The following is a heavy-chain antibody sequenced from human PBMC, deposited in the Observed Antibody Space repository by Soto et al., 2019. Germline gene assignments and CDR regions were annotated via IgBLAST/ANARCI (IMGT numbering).Heavy chain of an antibody. J-gene: IGHJ4*02. V-gene: IGHV1-18*01. D-gene: IGHD2-15*01. CDR1: GYTFINYG. CDR3: ARDRGRSCSGGTCPFDS. Sequence: QVQLVQSGAEVKKPGASVKVSCKSSGYTFINYGITWVRQAPGQGLEWMGWISGYDGNTNYAPKLQGRVTMTRDTSTSTAYMELRSLRSDDTAVYYCARDRGRSCSGGTCPFDSWGQGTLVTVSS. CDR2: ISGYDGNT.